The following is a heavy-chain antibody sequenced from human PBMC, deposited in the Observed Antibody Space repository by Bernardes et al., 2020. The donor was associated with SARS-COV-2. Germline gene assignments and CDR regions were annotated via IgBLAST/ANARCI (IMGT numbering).Heavy chain of an antibody. D-gene: IGHD1-1*01. Sequence: ASMKVSCKASGYTFTSYGISWVRQAPGQGLEWMGWISAYNGNTNYAQKLQGRVTMTTDTSTSTAYMELRSLRSDDTAVYYCTLNDYQNWFDPWGQGTLVTVSS. CDR1: GYTFTSYG. CDR3: TLNDYQNWFDP. CDR2: ISAYNGNT. J-gene: IGHJ5*02. V-gene: IGHV1-18*04.